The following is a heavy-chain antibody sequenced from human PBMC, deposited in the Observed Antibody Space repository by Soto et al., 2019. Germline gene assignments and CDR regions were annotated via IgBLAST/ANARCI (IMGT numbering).Heavy chain of an antibody. CDR3: TTNGYYCCDN. Sequence: QVQLQESGPGLLKPSETLSLTCAVSSGSITNDNWWSWVRQPPGKRLEWIGEIRHRGSTNYNPSFKSRVTISVDKSKNQFSLKLNSVTSADTAVYYCTTNGYYCCDNWGQGTLVTVSS. J-gene: IGHJ4*02. V-gene: IGHV4-4*02. CDR1: SGSITNDNW. CDR2: IRHRGST. D-gene: IGHD1-26*01.